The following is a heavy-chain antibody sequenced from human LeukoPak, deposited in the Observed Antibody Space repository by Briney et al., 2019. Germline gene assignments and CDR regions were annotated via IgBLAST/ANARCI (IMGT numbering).Heavy chain of an antibody. Sequence: SGTLSLTCAVSGGSISSGWWWSWVRQPPGEGLEWIGEIHHSGSTNYNPSLKSRVTISVDKSKNQFSLMLTSVTAADTAVYYCARTRAYGGRPDYWGQGTLVTVSS. CDR2: IHHSGST. CDR3: ARTRAYGGRPDY. D-gene: IGHD4-23*01. J-gene: IGHJ4*02. V-gene: IGHV4-4*02. CDR1: GGSISSGWW.